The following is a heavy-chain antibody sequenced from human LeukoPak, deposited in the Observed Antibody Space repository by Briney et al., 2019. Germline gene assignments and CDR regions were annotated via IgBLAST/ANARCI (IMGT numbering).Heavy chain of an antibody. J-gene: IGHJ4*02. CDR1: GFTFSSYA. Sequence: GGSLRLSCAASGFTFSSYAMSWVRQAPGKGLEWVSGISSSGGSTFNADSVKGRFTISRDNSKNTLYLQMNSLRAEHTAVYYCAKRGGLSSSSGWYYFDYWGQGTLVTVSS. CDR2: ISSSGGST. CDR3: AKRGGLSSSSGWYYFDY. D-gene: IGHD6-6*01. V-gene: IGHV3-23*01.